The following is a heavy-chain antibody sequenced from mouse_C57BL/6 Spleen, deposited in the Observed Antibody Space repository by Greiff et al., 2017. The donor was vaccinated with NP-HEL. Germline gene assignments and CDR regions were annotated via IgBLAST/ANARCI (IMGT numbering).Heavy chain of an antibody. J-gene: IGHJ2*01. CDR1: GYTFTGYW. V-gene: IGHV1-9*01. CDR2: ILPGSGST. Sequence: QVHVKQSGADLMKPGASVKLSCKATGYTFTGYWIEWVKQRPGHGLEWIGEILPGSGSTNYNEKFKGKVTFTADTSSNTAYMQLSSLTTEDSAIYYCARLEAAQATHLDYWGQGTTLTVSS. CDR3: ARLEAAQATHLDY. D-gene: IGHD3-2*02.